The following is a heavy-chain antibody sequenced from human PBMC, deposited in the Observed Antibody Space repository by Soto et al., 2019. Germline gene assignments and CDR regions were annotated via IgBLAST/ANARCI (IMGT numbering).Heavy chain of an antibody. CDR2: MSYDGNQK. D-gene: IGHD3-9*01. CDR1: GFTFSRYA. CDR3: AKDRYFGSYYRDS. V-gene: IGHV3-30-3*01. Sequence: GGSLRLSCAASGFTFSRYAIHWVRQAPGKGLEWVTVMSYDGNQKHYADSVKGRFTVSRDDSENTVFLQMTSLRPEDTATYLGAKDRYFGSYYRDSWGQGTLVTVSS. J-gene: IGHJ4*02.